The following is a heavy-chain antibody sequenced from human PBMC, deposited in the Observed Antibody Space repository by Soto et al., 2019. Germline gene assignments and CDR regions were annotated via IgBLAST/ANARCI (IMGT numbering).Heavy chain of an antibody. J-gene: IGHJ5*02. V-gene: IGHV1-69*13. CDR1: GGTFSSYA. Sequence: SVKVSCKASGGTFSSYAISWVRQAPGQGLEWMGGIIPIFGTANYAQKFQGRVTITADESTSTAYMELSSLRSEDTAVYYCARVGCSSTSCYRYWFDPWGQGTLVTV. CDR2: IIPIFGTA. CDR3: ARVGCSSTSCYRYWFDP. D-gene: IGHD2-2*01.